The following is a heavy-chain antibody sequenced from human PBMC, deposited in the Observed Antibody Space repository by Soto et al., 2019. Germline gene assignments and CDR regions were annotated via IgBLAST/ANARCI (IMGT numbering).Heavy chain of an antibody. V-gene: IGHV1-69*01. J-gene: IGHJ4*02. Sequence: QVQLVQSGAAVKKPGSSVKVSCKSSGDSFGSYAFSWLRQAPGQGLAWMGGIVLVFGTGNSVEKFRDRITITAEDSTSTVYMELRSLRSDDTAVYYCARGGRIAATTLDHWGQGTLVTVSS. D-gene: IGHD6-13*01. CDR2: IVLVFGTG. CDR1: GDSFGSYA. CDR3: ARGGRIAATTLDH.